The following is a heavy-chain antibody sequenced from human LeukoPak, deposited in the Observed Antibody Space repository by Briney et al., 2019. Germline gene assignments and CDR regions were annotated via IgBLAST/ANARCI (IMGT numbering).Heavy chain of an antibody. CDR3: ARGDDSGYYDYFDY. CDR2: IYTGGNT. Sequence: PGGSLRLSCAASGFTFDSNYLGWVRQAPGKGLEWVSTIYTGGNTYYAASVKGRFTISRDFSKNTVFLHMNSLRAEDTAMYYCARGDDSGYYDYFDYWGQGALVTVSS. CDR1: GFTFDSNY. D-gene: IGHD3-22*01. V-gene: IGHV3-53*01. J-gene: IGHJ4*02.